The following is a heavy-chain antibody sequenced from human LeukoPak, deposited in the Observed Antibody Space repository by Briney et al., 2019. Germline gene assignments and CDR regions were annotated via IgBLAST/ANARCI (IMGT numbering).Heavy chain of an antibody. CDR2: ISGSGGST. D-gene: IGHD3-22*01. J-gene: IGHJ4*02. CDR1: GFTFSSYD. CDR3: AKLRSGYYYHVSYYFDY. Sequence: PGGSLRLSCAASGFTFSSYDMSWVRQAPGKGLEWVSAISGSGGSTYYADSVKGRFTISRDNSKNTLYLQMNSLRAEDTAVYYCAKLRSGYYYHVSYYFDYWGQGTLVTVPS. V-gene: IGHV3-23*01.